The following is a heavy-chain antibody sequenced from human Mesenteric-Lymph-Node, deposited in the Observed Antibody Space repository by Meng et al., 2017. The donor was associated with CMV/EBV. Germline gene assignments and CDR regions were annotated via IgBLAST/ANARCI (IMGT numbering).Heavy chain of an antibody. CDR2: IYYSGST. Sequence: TLSLTCTVSGGSISSYYWSWIRQPPGKGLEWIGYIYYSGSTNYNPSLKSRVTISVDTSKNQFSLKLSSVTAADTAVYYCARGHYDFWSGYYTLGYWGQGTLVTVSS. CDR3: ARGHYDFWSGYYTLGY. D-gene: IGHD3-3*01. V-gene: IGHV4-59*01. J-gene: IGHJ4*02. CDR1: GGSISSYY.